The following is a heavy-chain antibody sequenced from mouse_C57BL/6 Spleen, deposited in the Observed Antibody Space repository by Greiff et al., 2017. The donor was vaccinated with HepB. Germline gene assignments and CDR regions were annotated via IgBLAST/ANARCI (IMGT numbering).Heavy chain of an antibody. D-gene: IGHD1-1*01. J-gene: IGHJ1*03. V-gene: IGHV1-69*01. CDR1: GYTFTSYW. Sequence: QVQLQQPGAELVMPGASVKLSCKASGYTFTSYWMHWVKQRPGQGLEWIGEIDPSDSYTNYNQKFKGKSTLTVDKSSSTAYMQLSSLTSEDSAVYYCARSTVYYYGSSYWYFGVWGTGTTVTVSS. CDR2: IDPSDSYT. CDR3: ARSTVYYYGSSYWYFGV.